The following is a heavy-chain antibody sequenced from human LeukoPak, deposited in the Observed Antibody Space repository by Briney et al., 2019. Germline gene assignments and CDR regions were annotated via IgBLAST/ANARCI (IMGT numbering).Heavy chain of an antibody. CDR2: IFETGDT. CDR1: GGSVSSYY. J-gene: IGHJ4*02. D-gene: IGHD2/OR15-2a*01. V-gene: IGHV4-59*08. CDR3: ARHPFSYPFDY. Sequence: SETLSLTCSVSGGSVSSYYWSWIRQPPGKGLEWIGYIFETGDTNSNPSLRSRVTMSLDTSKNQFSLRLSSVTAADTAVYYCARHPFSYPFDYWGQGTLVTVSS.